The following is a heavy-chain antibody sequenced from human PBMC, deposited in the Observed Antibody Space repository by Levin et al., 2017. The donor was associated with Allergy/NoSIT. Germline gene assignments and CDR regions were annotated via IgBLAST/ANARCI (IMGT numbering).Heavy chain of an antibody. Sequence: SETLSLTCSVSGGSITSEDYYWSWSRQYPGKGLEWIGFIHHSGNTDYKSSLKSRVSISVDTSRNQFSLMLTSVSAAETAIYYCARMNSDCTHDHSVCYKGFFDSWGQGTLVTVSS. V-gene: IGHV4-31*03. D-gene: IGHD2-8*01. J-gene: IGHJ4*02. CDR2: IHHSGNT. CDR1: GGSITSEDYY. CDR3: ARMNSDCTHDHSVCYKGFFDS.